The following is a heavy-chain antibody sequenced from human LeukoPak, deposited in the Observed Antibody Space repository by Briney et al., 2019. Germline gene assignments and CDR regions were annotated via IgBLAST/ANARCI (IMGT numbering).Heavy chain of an antibody. V-gene: IGHV4-59*08. D-gene: IGHD2-21*02. CDR2: IYYSGST. Sequence: PSETLSLTCTVSGGSISSYYWSWIRQPPGKGLEWIGYIYYSGSTNYNPSLKSRVTISVDTSENQFSLKLSSVTAADTAVYYCARPLMYCGGDCYFGYFDLWGRGTLVTVSS. CDR3: ARPLMYCGGDCYFGYFDL. CDR1: GGSISSYY. J-gene: IGHJ2*01.